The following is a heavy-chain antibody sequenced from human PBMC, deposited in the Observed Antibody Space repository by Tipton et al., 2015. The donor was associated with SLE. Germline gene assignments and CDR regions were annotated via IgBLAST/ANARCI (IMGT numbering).Heavy chain of an antibody. Sequence: TLSLTCTVSNGSINAYYWSWIRQPPGKGLEYIGHVYYLGATNYSPSLKSRVAMSVDTSKNQFSLKLTSVTAADTAGYFCARDVRAAGNYFDRWGQGTLVTVSS. CDR3: ARDVRAAGNYFDR. D-gene: IGHD6-13*01. J-gene: IGHJ5*02. CDR1: NGSINAYY. V-gene: IGHV4-59*12. CDR2: VYYLGAT.